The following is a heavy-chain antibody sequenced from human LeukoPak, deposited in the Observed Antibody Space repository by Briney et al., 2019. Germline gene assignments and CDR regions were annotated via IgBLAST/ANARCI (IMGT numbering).Heavy chain of an antibody. CDR1: GYTFTSYD. Sequence: ASVKVSCKASGYTFTSYDINWVRQATGQGLEGMGWMNPNSGNTGYAQKFQGRVTITRNTSISTAYMELSSLRSEDTAVYYCARDLNPLPVIEMATITGFDYWGQGTLVTVSS. J-gene: IGHJ4*02. CDR2: MNPNSGNT. D-gene: IGHD5-24*01. V-gene: IGHV1-8*03. CDR3: ARDLNPLPVIEMATITGFDY.